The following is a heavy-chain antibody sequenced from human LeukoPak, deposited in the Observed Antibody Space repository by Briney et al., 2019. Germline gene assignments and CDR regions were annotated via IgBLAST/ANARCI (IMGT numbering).Heavy chain of an antibody. CDR3: ARDYPTLRVVVVAATPFDY. V-gene: IGHV1-18*04. CDR2: ISAYNGNT. D-gene: IGHD2-15*01. Sequence: GASVKVSCKASGYTFTGYYMHWARQAAGQGLEWMGWISAYNGNTNYAQKLQGRVTMTTDTSTSTAYMELRSLRSDDTAVYYCARDYPTLRVVVVAATPFDYWGQGTLVTVSS. CDR1: GYTFTGYY. J-gene: IGHJ4*02.